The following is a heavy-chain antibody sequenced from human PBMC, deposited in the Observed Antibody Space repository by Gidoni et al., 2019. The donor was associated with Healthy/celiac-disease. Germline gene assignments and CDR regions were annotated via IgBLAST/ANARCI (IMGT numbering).Heavy chain of an antibody. CDR3: AGIFTDYFDY. Sequence: QRQLQESGQGLVKPAETLSLTGTVPGGSISSSSYYLGWIRQPPGKGLEWIGSIYYSGSTYSHPSLTSRVTISVATSKNQFSLTLSSVTAADAAVYYCAGIFTDYFDYWGQGPLVTVSS. J-gene: IGHJ4*02. CDR2: IYYSGST. CDR1: GGSISSSSYY. D-gene: IGHD3-9*01. V-gene: IGHV4-39*01.